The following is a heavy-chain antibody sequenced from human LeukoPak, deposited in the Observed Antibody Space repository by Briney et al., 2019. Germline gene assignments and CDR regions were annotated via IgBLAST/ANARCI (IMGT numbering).Heavy chain of an antibody. CDR1: GGTFSSYA. D-gene: IGHD3-22*01. CDR2: IIPIFGTA. J-gene: IGHJ4*02. CDR3: ARGPYSSGWTSIDY. Sequence: ASVKVFCKASGGTFSSYAISWVRQAPGRGLEWMGGIIPIFGTANYAQKFQGRVTITADKSTSTAYMELSSLRSEDTAVYYCARGPYSSGWTSIDYWGQGTLVTVSS. V-gene: IGHV1-69*06.